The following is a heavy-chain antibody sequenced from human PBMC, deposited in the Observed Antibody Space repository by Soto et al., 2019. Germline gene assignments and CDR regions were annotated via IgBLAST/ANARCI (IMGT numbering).Heavy chain of an antibody. Sequence: EVQLVESGGGLVQPGGSLRLSCAVSGFTVSSNYMSWVRQAPGKGLEWVSIFYTGGSTYYSDSVKGRFIISRDNSKNTLYLQMNSLREEDTAVYYCVSYDFWSGYSEYWGQGTRVTVSS. D-gene: IGHD3-3*01. CDR2: FYTGGST. J-gene: IGHJ4*02. CDR1: GFTVSSNY. CDR3: VSYDFWSGYSEY. V-gene: IGHV3-66*01.